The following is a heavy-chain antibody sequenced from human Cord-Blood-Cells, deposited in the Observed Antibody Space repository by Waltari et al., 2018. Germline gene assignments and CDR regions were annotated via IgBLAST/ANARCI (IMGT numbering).Heavy chain of an antibody. D-gene: IGHD6-6*01. CDR1: GGTFSSNA. CDR3: ARYSSSSKDAFDI. V-gene: IGHV1-69*01. CDR2: IIPIFGTA. Sequence: QVQLVQSGAEVKKPGSSVKVSCKASGGTFSSNAISWVRQAPGQGLEWIGGIIPIFGTANYAQKCQGRVTITADESTRTAYMELSSLRSEDTAVYYCARYSSSSKDAFDIWGQGTMVTVSS. J-gene: IGHJ3*02.